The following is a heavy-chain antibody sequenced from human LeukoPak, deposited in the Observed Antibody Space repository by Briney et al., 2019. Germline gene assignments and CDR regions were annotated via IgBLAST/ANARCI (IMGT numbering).Heavy chain of an antibody. CDR3: TRAYDCSGYSHFDY. CDR2: IRSKAYGGTT. V-gene: IGHV3-49*04. D-gene: IGHD3-22*01. J-gene: IGHJ4*02. CDR1: GFTFGDYA. Sequence: GGSLRLSCTASGFTFGDYAMSWVRQAPGKGLEWVGFIRSKAYGGTTEYAASVKGRFTISRDDSKSIAYLQMNSLKTEDTAVYYCTRAYDCSGYSHFDYWGQGTLVTVSS.